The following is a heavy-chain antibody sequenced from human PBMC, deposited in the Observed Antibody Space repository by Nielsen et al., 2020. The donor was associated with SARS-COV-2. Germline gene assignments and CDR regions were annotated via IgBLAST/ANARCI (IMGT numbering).Heavy chain of an antibody. Sequence: GESLKISCKGSGYSFGTYWIAWVRQTPGKGLEWMGTIYPGDSDTRYRPSLQGQVTISADKSISTAYLQWSSLKASDTAMYYCARHADSSGWDPWWYFDLWGRGTLVTVSS. J-gene: IGHJ2*01. D-gene: IGHD6-19*01. V-gene: IGHV5-51*01. CDR2: IYPGDSDT. CDR1: GYSFGTYW. CDR3: ARHADSSGWDPWWYFDL.